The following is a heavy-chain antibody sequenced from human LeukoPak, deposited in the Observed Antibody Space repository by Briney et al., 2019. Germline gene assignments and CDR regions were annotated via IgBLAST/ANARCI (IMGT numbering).Heavy chain of an antibody. J-gene: IGHJ4*02. CDR3: ARAPFYFDSSGWD. CDR1: GYTFTSYG. Sequence: ASVKVSCKASGYTFTSYGISWVRQAPGQGLEWMGWISAYNGNTNYAQKLQGRVTMTTDTSTSTAYMELRSLKSEDTAVYYCARAPFYFDSSGWDWGQGTLVTVSS. D-gene: IGHD3-22*01. CDR2: ISAYNGNT. V-gene: IGHV1-18*01.